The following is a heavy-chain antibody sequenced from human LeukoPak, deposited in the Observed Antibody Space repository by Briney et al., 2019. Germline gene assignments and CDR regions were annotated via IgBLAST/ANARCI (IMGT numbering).Heavy chain of an antibody. CDR1: GFTFRDYA. D-gene: IGHD6-13*01. CDR3: TSTIATGGRQLGGFDF. Sequence: GGSLRLSCAASGFTFRDYAMTWVRQSPGKGLEWVSLISASGGSTYYADSVKGRFTISRDNSKNTLSLQMNSLRAEDTAIYYCTSTIATGGRQLGGFDFWGQGTLVTVSS. V-gene: IGHV3-23*01. J-gene: IGHJ4*02. CDR2: ISASGGST.